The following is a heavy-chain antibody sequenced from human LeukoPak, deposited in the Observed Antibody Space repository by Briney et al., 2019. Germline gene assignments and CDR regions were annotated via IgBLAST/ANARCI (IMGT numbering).Heavy chain of an antibody. CDR3: AREAGIVGATTTYYYYYMDV. D-gene: IGHD1-26*01. Sequence: GGSLRLSCAASGFSTRTYSMGWVRQAPGKGLEWVSYIGSTSIYADSVKGRFTISRDNAKNTLYLQMNSLRAEDTAVYYCAREAGIVGATTTYYYYYMDVWGKGTTVTVSS. V-gene: IGHV3-48*01. CDR1: GFSTRTYS. CDR2: IGSTSI. J-gene: IGHJ6*03.